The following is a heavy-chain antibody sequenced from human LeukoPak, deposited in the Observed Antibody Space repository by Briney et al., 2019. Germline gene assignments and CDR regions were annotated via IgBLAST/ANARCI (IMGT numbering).Heavy chain of an antibody. V-gene: IGHV1-2*02. D-gene: IGHD6-19*01. J-gene: IGHJ4*02. CDR2: INPDSGVP. CDR1: GYTFTGHY. CDR3: ARDLGSSGVDY. Sequence: GASVKVSRKSSGYTFTGHYLHWVRQAPGQGLEWMGWINPDSGVPKYRQKFQGRVIMTRDTSISTAYMELSRLTSDDTAVYYCARDLGSSGVDYWGQGTLVTVSS.